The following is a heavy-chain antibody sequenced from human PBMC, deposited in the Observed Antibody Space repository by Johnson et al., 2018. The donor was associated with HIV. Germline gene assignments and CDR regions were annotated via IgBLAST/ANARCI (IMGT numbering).Heavy chain of an antibody. CDR1: GITFSNAW. CDR3: ARAVCRGGRCYSHDAFDI. D-gene: IGHD2-15*01. CDR2: IKSKTDGGTT. J-gene: IGHJ3*02. V-gene: IGHV3-15*01. Sequence: VQLVESGGGLVKPGGSLRLSCAASGITFSNAWMSWVRQAPGKGLEWVGRIKSKTDGGTTDYAAPVKGRFTISRENAKNSLYLQMNSLRAGDTAVYYCARAVCRGGRCYSHDAFDIWGQGTMVTVSS.